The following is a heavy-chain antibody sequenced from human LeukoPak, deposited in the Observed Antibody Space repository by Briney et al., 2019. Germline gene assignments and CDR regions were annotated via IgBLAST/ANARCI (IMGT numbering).Heavy chain of an antibody. CDR3: ARGHYDFWSGYYMGFDY. V-gene: IGHV4-61*01. D-gene: IGHD3-3*01. CDR2: IYYSGST. CDR1: GGSVSSGSYY. J-gene: IGHJ4*02. Sequence: SETLSLTCTVSGGSVSSGSYYWSWIRQPPGKGLEWIGYIYYSGSTNYNPSLKSRVTISVDTSKNQFSLKLSSVTAADTAVYYCARGHYDFWSGYYMGFDYWGQGTLVTVSS.